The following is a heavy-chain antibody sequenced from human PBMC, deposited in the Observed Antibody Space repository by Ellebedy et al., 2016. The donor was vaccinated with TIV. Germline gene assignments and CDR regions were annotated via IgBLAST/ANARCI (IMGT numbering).Heavy chain of an antibody. CDR3: AKVATMIVRVTYFDY. Sequence: PGGSLRLSCAASGFTFSTYSMNWVRQAPGKGLDWVSAISGSGDSTYYADSVKGRFTISRDNSKNTLYLQMNSLRAEDTAVYYCAKVATMIVRVTYFDYWGQGALVTVSS. CDR2: ISGSGDST. J-gene: IGHJ4*02. V-gene: IGHV3-23*01. CDR1: GFTFSTYS. D-gene: IGHD3-22*01.